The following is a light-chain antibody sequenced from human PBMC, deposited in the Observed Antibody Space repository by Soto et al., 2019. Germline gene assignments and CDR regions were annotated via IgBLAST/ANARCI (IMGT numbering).Light chain of an antibody. CDR1: QSVRSNY. CDR2: GAS. V-gene: IGKV3-20*01. CDR3: QQYGSSRA. J-gene: IGKJ1*01. Sequence: EIVLTQSPGTLSLSPGEGATLSCGASQSVRSNYLAWYQQKPGQAPRLLIYGASSRATGSPDRFSGSGSGTDFTLTISRLEPEDFAVYYCQQYGSSRAFGQGTKVDIK.